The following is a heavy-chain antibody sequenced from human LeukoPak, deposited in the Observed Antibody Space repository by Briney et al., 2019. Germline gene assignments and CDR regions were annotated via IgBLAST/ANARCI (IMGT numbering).Heavy chain of an antibody. Sequence: TGGSLRLSCAASGFTFSSYAMSWVRQAPGKGLEWVSAISGSGGSTYYADSVKGRFTISRDNSKSTLYLQMNSLRAEDTAVYYCAKDLNSYGVMASSPLGSDYWGQGTLVTVSS. CDR1: GFTFSSYA. CDR2: ISGSGGST. J-gene: IGHJ4*02. V-gene: IGHV3-23*01. D-gene: IGHD5-18*01. CDR3: AKDLNSYGVMASSPLGSDY.